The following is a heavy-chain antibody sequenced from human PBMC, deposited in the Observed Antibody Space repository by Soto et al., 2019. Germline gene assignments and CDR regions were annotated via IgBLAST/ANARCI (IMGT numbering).Heavy chain of an antibody. J-gene: IGHJ4*02. Sequence: GSLRLSCAASGFTVSSNYMSWVRQAPGKGLEWVAVISYDGSNKYYADSVKGRFTISRDNSKNTLYLQMNSLRAEDTAVYYCARGDDYSFDYWGQGTLVTVSS. D-gene: IGHD4-17*01. CDR2: ISYDGSNK. V-gene: IGHV3-30-3*01. CDR3: ARGDDYSFDY. CDR1: GFTVSSNY.